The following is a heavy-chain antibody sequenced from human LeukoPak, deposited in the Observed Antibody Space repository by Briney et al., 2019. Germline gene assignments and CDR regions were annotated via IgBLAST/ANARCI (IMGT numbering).Heavy chain of an antibody. CDR1: GGSISTYY. CDR2: IYNSGST. V-gene: IGHV4-59*08. Sequence: SETLSLTCTVSGGSISTYYWSWLRQPPGKGLELIGYIYNSGSTNYNPSLRSRVSIAVDTCKSQFSLKQSSVTGADTAVFYCARVASGYDVFDIWGQGTMVTVSS. J-gene: IGHJ3*02. CDR3: ARVASGYDVFDI. D-gene: IGHD3-3*01.